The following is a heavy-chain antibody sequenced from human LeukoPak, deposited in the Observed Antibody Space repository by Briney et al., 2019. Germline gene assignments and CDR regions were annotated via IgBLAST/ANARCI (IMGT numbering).Heavy chain of an antibody. J-gene: IGHJ4*02. CDR1: GFTFSSYA. V-gene: IGHV3-23*01. D-gene: IGHD2-2*01. Sequence: PGGSLRLSCAASGFTFSSYAMSWVRQAPGKGLEWVSAISGSGGSTYYADSVKGRFTISRDNSKNTLYLQMNSLRAEDTAVYYCARDHIVVVPAAGGDYFDYWGQGTLVTVSS. CDR3: ARDHIVVVPAAGGDYFDY. CDR2: ISGSGGST.